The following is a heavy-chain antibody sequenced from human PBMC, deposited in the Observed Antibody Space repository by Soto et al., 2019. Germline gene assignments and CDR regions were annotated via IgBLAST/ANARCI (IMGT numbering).Heavy chain of an antibody. CDR3: ARLPWGCSGGSFSSFPRHFDY. J-gene: IGHJ4*02. Sequence: QLQLQESGPGLVKPSETLSLTCTVSGGSISSSSYYWGWIRHPPGKGRGWIGSIYYMGGTYTTRSLKTQVTISVDTSRNQFSRQLSSVTAADTAVYYCARLPWGCSGGSFSSFPRHFDYWGQGTLVTVSS. CDR1: GGSISSSSYY. V-gene: IGHV4-39*01. CDR2: IYYMGGT. D-gene: IGHD2-15*01.